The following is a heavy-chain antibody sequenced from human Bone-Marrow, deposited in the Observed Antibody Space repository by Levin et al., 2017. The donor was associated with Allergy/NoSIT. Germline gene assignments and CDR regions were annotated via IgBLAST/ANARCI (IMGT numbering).Heavy chain of an antibody. CDR2: ISYDGSNK. V-gene: IGHV3-30*03. J-gene: IGHJ4*02. Sequence: GGSLRLSCAASGFTFSSYGMHWVRQAPGKGLEWVAVISYDGSNKYYADSVKGRFTISRDNSKNTLYLQMNSLRAEDTAVYYCARAAVMEKYYFDYWGQGTLVTVSS. CDR3: ARAAVMEKYYFDY. CDR1: GFTFSSYG. D-gene: IGHD6-13*01.